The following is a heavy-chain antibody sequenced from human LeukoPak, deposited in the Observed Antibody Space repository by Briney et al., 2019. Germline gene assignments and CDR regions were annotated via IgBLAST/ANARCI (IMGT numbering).Heavy chain of an antibody. Sequence: GGSLRLSCAASGFTFSSYAMSWVRQAPGKGLEWVANIKQDGSEKYYVDSVKGRFTISRDNAKNSLYLQMNSLRAEDTAVYYCARDVVVPAAMGDYYYYYGMDVWGQGTTVTVSS. CDR2: IKQDGSEK. V-gene: IGHV3-7*03. D-gene: IGHD2-2*01. CDR3: ARDVVVPAAMGDYYYYYGMDV. J-gene: IGHJ6*02. CDR1: GFTFSSYA.